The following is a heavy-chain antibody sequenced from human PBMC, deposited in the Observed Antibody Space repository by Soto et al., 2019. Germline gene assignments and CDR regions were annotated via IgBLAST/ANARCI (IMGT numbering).Heavy chain of an antibody. V-gene: IGHV1-3*01. Sequence: QVQLVQSGAEVKKPGASVKVSCKASGYTFTSYVLHWVRQAPGQRPEWMGWINAGNGNTKYSQNFQGRVTISKNTSASTVYMELRSLKAEDTAVYYCARSRTYYGDYMGDYWGQGALVAVSS. CDR2: INAGNGNT. J-gene: IGHJ4*02. CDR1: GYTFTSYV. CDR3: ARSRTYYGDYMGDY. D-gene: IGHD4-17*01.